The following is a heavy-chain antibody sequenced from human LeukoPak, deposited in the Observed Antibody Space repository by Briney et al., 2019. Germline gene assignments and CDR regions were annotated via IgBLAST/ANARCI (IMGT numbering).Heavy chain of an antibody. D-gene: IGHD3-22*01. Sequence: ASVTVSCTASGYTFTGYYMHWVRPAPGQGLEWMGRINPNSGGTNYAQKFQGRVTMTRDTSISTAYMGLSRLRSDDTAVYYCARVQSEYYYDSSGYYYWGQGTLVTVSS. J-gene: IGHJ4*02. V-gene: IGHV1-2*06. CDR1: GYTFTGYY. CDR2: INPNSGGT. CDR3: ARVQSEYYYDSSGYYY.